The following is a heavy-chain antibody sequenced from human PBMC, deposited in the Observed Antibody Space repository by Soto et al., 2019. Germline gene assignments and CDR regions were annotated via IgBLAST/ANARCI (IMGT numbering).Heavy chain of an antibody. Sequence: PSQTLSLTCTVSGGSVSGYYWGWIRQPPGRGLEYIGHIHYSGSTNYNPSLKSRVTMSVDASRNQFSLKLNSVTAADTAVYFRARHYNSGSYPLDCWGQGTLVTVSS. D-gene: IGHD3-10*01. CDR2: IHYSGST. CDR3: ARHYNSGSYPLDC. CDR1: GGSVSGYY. V-gene: IGHV4-59*08. J-gene: IGHJ4*02.